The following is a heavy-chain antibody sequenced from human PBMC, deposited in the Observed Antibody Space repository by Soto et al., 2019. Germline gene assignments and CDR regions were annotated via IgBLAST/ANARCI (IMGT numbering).Heavy chain of an antibody. CDR1: GFTFSSYA. CDR3: AKVACSGGGCSSVDY. D-gene: IGHD2-15*01. J-gene: IGHJ4*02. V-gene: IGHV3-23*01. Sequence: GGSLRLSCAASGFTFSSYAVTWVRQAPGKGLEWVSGISGSGVVASYADSVKGRFTIFRDNSKNTLYLQMNSLRGDDTALYYCAKVACSGGGCSSVDYWGQGTLVTVSS. CDR2: ISGSGVVA.